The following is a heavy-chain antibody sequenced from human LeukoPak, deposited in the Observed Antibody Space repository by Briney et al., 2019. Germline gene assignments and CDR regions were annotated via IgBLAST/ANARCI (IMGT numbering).Heavy chain of an antibody. J-gene: IGHJ4*02. D-gene: IGHD2-2*01. V-gene: IGHV3-15*01. CDR2: IKSKTDGGT. CDR1: GFIFSNVW. CDR3: TTDPFQNIVVVPAAIIKMDY. Sequence: PGGSLRLSCAVSGFIFSNVWMSWVRQAPGKGLEWVGRIKSKTDGGTDYAAPVKGRFTISRDDSKNTLYLQMNSLKTEDTAVYYCTTDPFQNIVVVPAAIIKMDYWGQGTLVTVAS.